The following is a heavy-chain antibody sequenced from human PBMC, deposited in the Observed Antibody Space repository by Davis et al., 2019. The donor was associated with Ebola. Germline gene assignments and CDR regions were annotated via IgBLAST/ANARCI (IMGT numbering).Heavy chain of an antibody. CDR3: ARHQTDYLGYCTNGVYPRDYYYGMDV. CDR2: IYPGDSDT. D-gene: IGHD2-8*01. Sequence: GESLKISCKGSGYSFTSYWIGWVRQMPGKGLEWMGIIYPGDSDTRYSPSFQGQVTISADKSISTAYLQWSSLKASDTAMYYCARHQTDYLGYCTNGVYPRDYYYGMDVWGQGTTVTVSS. CDR1: GYSFTSYW. J-gene: IGHJ6*02. V-gene: IGHV5-51*01.